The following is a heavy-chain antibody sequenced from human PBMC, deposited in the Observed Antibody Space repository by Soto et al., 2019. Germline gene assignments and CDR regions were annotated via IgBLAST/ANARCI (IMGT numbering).Heavy chain of an antibody. D-gene: IGHD2-2*01. Sequence: QVPLVQSGAEVKKPGASVKVSCKASGYTFTSYDINWVRQATGQGLEWMGWMNPNSGNTGYAQKFQGRVTMTRNTSISTAYMELSSLRSEDTAVYYCASISTSDYYYGMDVWGQGTTVTVSS. J-gene: IGHJ6*02. CDR3: ASISTSDYYYGMDV. CDR2: MNPNSGNT. V-gene: IGHV1-8*01. CDR1: GYTFTSYD.